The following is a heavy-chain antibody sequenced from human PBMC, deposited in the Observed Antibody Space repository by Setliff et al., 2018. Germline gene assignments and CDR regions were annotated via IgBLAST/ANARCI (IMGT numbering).Heavy chain of an antibody. CDR3: ARAIVVVPPNALKVYFDH. CDR2: IDAGEAT. J-gene: IGHJ4*02. D-gene: IGHD2-2*01. Sequence: SETLSLTCTVSGDSISNYYWIRQTAGKGLGWIGSIDAGEATYYNPSLESRVVISVDSSKKRCSLKVSSVTAADAAVYYCARAIVVVPPNALKVYFDHWGPGVQVTVSS. V-gene: IGHV4-4*07. CDR1: GDSISNYY.